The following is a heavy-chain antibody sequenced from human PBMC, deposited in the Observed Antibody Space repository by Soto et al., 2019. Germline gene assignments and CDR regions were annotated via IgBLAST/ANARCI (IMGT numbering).Heavy chain of an antibody. V-gene: IGHV1-69*05. CDR1: GGTFSSYA. CDR3: ARNVDYFDP. J-gene: IGHJ5*02. Sequence: GGSVKVACKASGGTFSSYAISWVRQAPGQGLEWMGGIIPIFGTANYAQKFQGRVTFNRDTSATTAYMELTGLRPEDTAIYFCARNVDYFDPWGQGTLVTVSS. CDR2: IIPIFGTA. D-gene: IGHD4-17*01.